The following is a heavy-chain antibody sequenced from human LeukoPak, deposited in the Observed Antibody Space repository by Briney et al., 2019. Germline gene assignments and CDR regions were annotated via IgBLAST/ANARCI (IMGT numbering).Heavy chain of an antibody. D-gene: IGHD3-3*01. CDR3: ARTITIFGVVRYYYYYYYMDV. CDR1: GFTFSSYS. J-gene: IGHJ6*03. V-gene: IGHV3-21*01. Sequence: GGSLRLSCAASGFTFSSYSMNWVRQAPGKGLEWVSSISSSSSYIYYADSVKGRFTISRDNAKNSLYLQMNSLRAEDMAVYYCARTITIFGVVRYYYYYYYMDVWGKGTTVTVSS. CDR2: ISSSSSYI.